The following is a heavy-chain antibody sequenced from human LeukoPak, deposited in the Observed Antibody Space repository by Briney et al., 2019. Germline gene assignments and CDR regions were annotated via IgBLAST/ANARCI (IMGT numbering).Heavy chain of an antibody. V-gene: IGHV3-23*01. CDR3: AKVGSSTWHMYYFDY. J-gene: IGHJ4*02. D-gene: IGHD6-13*01. Sequence: GGSLRLSCAASGFAFNSYAMTWVRQAPVKGLEWVSTISGDTGTTYFADSVKGRFTISRDNSKNTLYLQMNSLRAEDTAVYYCAKVGSSTWHMYYFDYWGQGALVTVSS. CDR2: ISGDTGTT. CDR1: GFAFNSYA.